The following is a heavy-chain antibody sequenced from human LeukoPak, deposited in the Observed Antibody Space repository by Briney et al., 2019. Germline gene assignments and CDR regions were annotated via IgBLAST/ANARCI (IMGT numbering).Heavy chain of an antibody. J-gene: IGHJ4*02. V-gene: IGHV3-23*01. CDR1: GFTFSSYA. CDR2: ISGSGGST. Sequence: GGSLRLPCAASGFTFSSYAMSWVRQAPGKGLEWVSAISGSGGSTYYADSVKGRFAISRDNSKNTLYLQMNSLRAEDTAVYYCAKESYYYDSSGYSYYFDYWGQGTLVTVSS. CDR3: AKESYYYDSSGYSYYFDY. D-gene: IGHD3-22*01.